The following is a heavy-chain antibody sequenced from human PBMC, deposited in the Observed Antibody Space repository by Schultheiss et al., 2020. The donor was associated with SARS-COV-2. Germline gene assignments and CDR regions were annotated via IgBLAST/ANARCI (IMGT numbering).Heavy chain of an antibody. V-gene: IGHV3-33*06. Sequence: GGSLRLSCAASGFTFSSYGMHWVRQAPGKGLEWVAVIWYDGSNKYYADSVKGRFTISRDNSKNTLYLQMSSLRAEDTAVYYCAKDPHRDGYLPDDYWGQGTLVTVSS. D-gene: IGHD5-24*01. J-gene: IGHJ4*02. CDR2: IWYDGSNK. CDR3: AKDPHRDGYLPDDY. CDR1: GFTFSSYG.